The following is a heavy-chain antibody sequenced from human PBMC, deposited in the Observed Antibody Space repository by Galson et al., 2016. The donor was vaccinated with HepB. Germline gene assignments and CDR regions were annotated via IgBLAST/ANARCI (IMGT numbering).Heavy chain of an antibody. V-gene: IGHV3-11*01. CDR2: ISSGGSTI. Sequence: IRQAPGTGLEWVSYISSGGSTIYYADSVKGRFTISRDNAKNSLYLQMNSLRAEGTAVYYCARGQKTRAARRYFDYWGQGTLVTVSS. J-gene: IGHJ4*02. CDR3: ARGQKTRAARRYFDY. D-gene: IGHD6-6*01.